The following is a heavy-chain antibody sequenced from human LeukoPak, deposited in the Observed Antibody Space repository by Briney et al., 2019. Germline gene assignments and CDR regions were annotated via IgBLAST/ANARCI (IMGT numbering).Heavy chain of an antibody. Sequence: SETLSLTCAVYGGSFSGYYWSWIRQPPGKGLGWIGEINHSGSTNYNPSLKSRVTMSVDTSKNQFSLKLSSVTAADTAVYYCARDRRSSTSHNWFDPWGQGTLVTVSS. CDR2: INHSGST. J-gene: IGHJ5*02. V-gene: IGHV4-34*01. CDR1: GGSFSGYY. CDR3: ARDRRSSTSHNWFDP. D-gene: IGHD2-2*01.